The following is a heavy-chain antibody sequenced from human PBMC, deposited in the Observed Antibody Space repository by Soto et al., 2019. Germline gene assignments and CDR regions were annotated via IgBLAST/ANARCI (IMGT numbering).Heavy chain of an antibody. Sequence: SETLSLTCTVSGGSISSSSYYWGWIRQPPGKGLEWIGSIYYSGSTYYNPSLKSRVTISVDTSKNQFSLKLSSVTAADTAVYYCARDNWSSGWYPHDYWGQGTLVTVSS. J-gene: IGHJ4*02. CDR1: GGSISSSSYY. CDR3: ARDNWSSGWYPHDY. CDR2: IYYSGST. D-gene: IGHD6-19*01. V-gene: IGHV4-39*02.